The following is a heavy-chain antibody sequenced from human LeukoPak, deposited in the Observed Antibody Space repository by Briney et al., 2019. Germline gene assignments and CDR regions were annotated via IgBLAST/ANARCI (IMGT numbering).Heavy chain of an antibody. Sequence: ASVKVSCKASGYTFTSYDINWVRQATGQGLEWMGWMNPNSGNTGYAQKFQGRVTITRNTSISTAYMELSSLRSEDTAVYYCASTSSSSNYYYMDVWGKGTTVTVSS. D-gene: IGHD6-6*01. CDR3: ASTSSSSNYYYMDV. V-gene: IGHV1-8*01. J-gene: IGHJ6*03. CDR2: MNPNSGNT. CDR1: GYTFTSYD.